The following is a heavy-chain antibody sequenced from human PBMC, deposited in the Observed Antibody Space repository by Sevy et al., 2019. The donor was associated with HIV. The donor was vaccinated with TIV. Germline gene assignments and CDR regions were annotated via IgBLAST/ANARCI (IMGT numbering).Heavy chain of an antibody. D-gene: IGHD6-13*01. CDR2: INRSGST. J-gene: IGHJ4*02. CDR3: ARRAIAAAGSDY. CDR1: GGSFSGYY. Sequence: SETLSLTCAVYGGSFSGYYWSWIRQPPGKGLEWIGEINRSGSTNCNPSLKSRVTISVDTSKNQFSLKLSSVTAADTAVYYCARRAIAAAGSDYWGQGTLVAVSS. V-gene: IGHV4-34*01.